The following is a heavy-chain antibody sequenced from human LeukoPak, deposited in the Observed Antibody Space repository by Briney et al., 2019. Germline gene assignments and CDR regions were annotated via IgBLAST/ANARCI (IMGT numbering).Heavy chain of an antibody. D-gene: IGHD5-12*01. CDR2: IIPLLGIA. Sequence: ASVKVSCKASGGIFSSYTISWVRQAPGQGLEWMGRIIPLLGIANYAQKFQGRVTIIADKSTSAAYMELSSLRSEDTAVYYCARDDADSAYADGDYWGQGTLVTVSS. CDR1: GGIFSSYT. CDR3: ARDDADSAYADGDY. V-gene: IGHV1-69*04. J-gene: IGHJ4*02.